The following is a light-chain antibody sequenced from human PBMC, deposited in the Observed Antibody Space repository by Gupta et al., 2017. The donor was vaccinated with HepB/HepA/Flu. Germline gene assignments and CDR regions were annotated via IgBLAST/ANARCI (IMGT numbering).Light chain of an antibody. CDR3: AAWDDSLSGLYV. V-gene: IGLV1-47*01. CDR1: SSTIGSNY. J-gene: IGLJ1*01. Sequence: QSVRTQPPSASGTPGQRVTISCSGSSSTIGSNYVYWYQQLPGTAPKLLIDRNNQRPSGVPDRFSGSKSGTSASLAISGLRSEDEADYYCAAWDDSLSGLYVFGTGTKVTVL. CDR2: RNN.